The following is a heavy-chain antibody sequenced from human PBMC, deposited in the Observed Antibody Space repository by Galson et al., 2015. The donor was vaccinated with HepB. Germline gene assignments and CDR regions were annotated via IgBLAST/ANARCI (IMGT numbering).Heavy chain of an antibody. CDR1: GFNFPGYW. Sequence: QSGAEVKKPGESLRISCKGSGFNFPGYWIGWVRQMPGKGLEWMGIIYPGDADIRYNPSFEGQITISADKSISTAYLQWSSLEASATAIYYCASRRGVAARHGSQSYFDYWGQGIQVIVSS. J-gene: IGHJ4*02. CDR2: IYPGDADI. V-gene: IGHV5-51*03. D-gene: IGHD6-19*01. CDR3: ASRRGVAARHGSQSYFDY.